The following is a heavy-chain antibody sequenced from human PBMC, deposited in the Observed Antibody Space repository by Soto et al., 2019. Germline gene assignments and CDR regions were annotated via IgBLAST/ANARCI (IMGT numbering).Heavy chain of an antibody. D-gene: IGHD1-26*01. CDR2: ISAYNGDT. CDR1: SYTFNTYA. CDR3: AINTVYRDV. J-gene: IGHJ6*02. V-gene: IGHV1-18*01. Sequence: QAQLVQSGAEVKKPGASVKVSCKASSYTFNTYAITWVRQAPGQGLEWVGWISAYNGDTSSAQSLQGRVTMTTDTSTNTAYMELRSLRNDETAVYYCAINTVYRDVWCQGTSVTVYS.